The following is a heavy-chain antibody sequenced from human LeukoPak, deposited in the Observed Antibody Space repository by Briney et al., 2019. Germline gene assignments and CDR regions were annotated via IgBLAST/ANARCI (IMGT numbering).Heavy chain of an antibody. J-gene: IGHJ4*02. Sequence: GGSLRLSCAASGFTFSSYWMSWVRQAPGKGLEWVPNIKQDGREKYYVDSVKGRFTISRDNAKNSLYLHMNSLRAEDTAVYYCAKSPFGPYWLGYSSSTSCYTTDDYWGQGTLVTVSS. D-gene: IGHD2-2*02. CDR3: AKSPFGPYWLGYSSSTSCYTTDDY. CDR2: IKQDGREK. V-gene: IGHV3-7*01. CDR1: GFTFSSYW.